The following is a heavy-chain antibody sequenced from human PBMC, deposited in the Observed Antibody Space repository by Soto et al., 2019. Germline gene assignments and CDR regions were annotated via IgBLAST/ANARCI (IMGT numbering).Heavy chain of an antibody. CDR3: ARDPSEGRVGNWFES. CDR2: ISSSTSYV. J-gene: IGHJ5*01. Sequence: EVQLVESGGGLVKPGGSLRLSCAASGFTFSRYGMNWLRQAPGKGLEWVASISSSTSYVYYGDSVKGRFSTSRDNAKNILYLEMYGLRTEDTAVYYCARDPSEGRVGNWFESWGQGTLVTVSS. CDR1: GFTFSRYG. D-gene: IGHD2-2*01. V-gene: IGHV3-21*02.